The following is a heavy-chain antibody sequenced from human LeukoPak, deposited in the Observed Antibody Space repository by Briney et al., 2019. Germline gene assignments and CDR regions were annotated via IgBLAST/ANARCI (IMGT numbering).Heavy chain of an antibody. D-gene: IGHD3-22*01. CDR2: IYYSGST. Sequence: SETLSLTCTVSGGSISSGGYYWSWIRQHPGKGLEWIGYIYYSGSTYYNPSLKSRVTISVDRSKNQFSLKLSSVTAADTAVYYCAGFRGYYDSSGYYHNWFDPWGQGTLVTVSS. CDR1: GGSISSGGYY. J-gene: IGHJ5*02. CDR3: AGFRGYYDSSGYYHNWFDP. V-gene: IGHV4-31*09.